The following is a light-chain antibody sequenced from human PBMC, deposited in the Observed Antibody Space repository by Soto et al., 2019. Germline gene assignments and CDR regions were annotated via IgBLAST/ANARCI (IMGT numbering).Light chain of an antibody. CDR2: GTS. J-gene: IGKJ5*01. V-gene: IGKV3-20*01. Sequence: DIVLTQSPGTLSLSPGERATLSCRASQSVSSKYLAWYQQKPGQPPRVLIYGTSIRATGIPDRFSGSGSGTDFTLTISRLEPDDFAVYYCQQYGSSSTFGQGTRLEIK. CDR3: QQYGSSST. CDR1: QSVSSKY.